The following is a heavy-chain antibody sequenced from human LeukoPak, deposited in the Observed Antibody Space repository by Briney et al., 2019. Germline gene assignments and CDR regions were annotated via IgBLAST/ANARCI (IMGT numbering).Heavy chain of an antibody. CDR3: ARDSAGNDY. V-gene: IGHV3-7*01. Sequence: GGSLRLSCAAPGFTFSTYWTSWVRQAPGKGLEWVANIKQDGSEKYYVDSVKGRFTISRDNAKNSLYLQMNSLRAEDTAMYYCARDSAGNDYWGQGTLVTVSS. J-gene: IGHJ4*02. CDR1: GFTFSTYW. CDR2: IKQDGSEK. D-gene: IGHD6-13*01.